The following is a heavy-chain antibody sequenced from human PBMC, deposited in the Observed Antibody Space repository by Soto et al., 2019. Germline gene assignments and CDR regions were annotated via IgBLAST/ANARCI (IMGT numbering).Heavy chain of an antibody. CDR1: GYDINTYP. J-gene: IGHJ6*02. V-gene: IGHV1-69*01. D-gene: IGHD3-22*01. CDR2: VVPIFDRP. CDR3: ASFPFRHGDYYYSLPVDV. Sequence: QMQLAQSGAEVKRPGSWVKFSCKASGYDINTYPLNWVRQAPGQGLEWIGGVVPIFDRPHYAEHLWGRVAITADESSDTAFMELTRLTFEDTATYFCASFPFRHGDYYYSLPVDVWGQGTTVIVSS.